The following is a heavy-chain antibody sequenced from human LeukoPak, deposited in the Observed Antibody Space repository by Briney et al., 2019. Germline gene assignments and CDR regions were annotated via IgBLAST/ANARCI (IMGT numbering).Heavy chain of an antibody. CDR2: ISGSGGST. CDR1: GFTFSTYA. J-gene: IGHJ4*02. V-gene: IGHV3-23*01. Sequence: PGGSLRLSCAASGFTFSTYAMNWVRQAPGKGLEWVSAISGSGGSTYYADSVKGRFTISRDNSKNTLYLQMNSLRAEDTAVYYCARLYDFWSGYSYYFDYWGQGTLVTVSS. CDR3: ARLYDFWSGYSYYFDY. D-gene: IGHD3-3*01.